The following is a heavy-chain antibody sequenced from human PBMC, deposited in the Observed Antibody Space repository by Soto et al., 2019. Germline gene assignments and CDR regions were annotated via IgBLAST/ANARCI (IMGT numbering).Heavy chain of an antibody. CDR1: GFTFSTYG. Sequence: EVQLLESGGGLVQPGGSLRLSCAASGFTFSTYGMSWVRQAPGKGLEWVSIISGSGGSTYYADTVKGRFTISRDNSKNTLDRQMNSLRAEDTAVYYCAKDPATIAVAGTFDYWGQGTLVIVSS. V-gene: IGHV3-23*01. J-gene: IGHJ4*02. D-gene: IGHD6-19*01. CDR3: AKDPATIAVAGTFDY. CDR2: ISGSGGST.